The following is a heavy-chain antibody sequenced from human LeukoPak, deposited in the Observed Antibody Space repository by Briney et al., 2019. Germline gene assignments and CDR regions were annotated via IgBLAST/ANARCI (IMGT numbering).Heavy chain of an antibody. J-gene: IGHJ4*02. Sequence: ASVKVSCKASGYTFTGYYMHWVRQAPGQGLEWMGWINPNSGGTNYAQKFQGWVTMTRDTSISTAYMELSRLRSDDTAVYYCAREVRSGYVWTFDYWGQGTLVTVSS. CDR2: INPNSGGT. CDR3: AREVRSGYVWTFDY. D-gene: IGHD5-12*01. CDR1: GYTFTGYY. V-gene: IGHV1-2*04.